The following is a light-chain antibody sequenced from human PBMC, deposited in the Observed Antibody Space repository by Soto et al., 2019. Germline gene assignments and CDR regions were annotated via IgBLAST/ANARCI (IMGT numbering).Light chain of an antibody. Sequence: IQLTQSPSSLSASVGDRVTITCRASQGISSYLAWYQQKPGKAPKLLIYAASTLQIGVPSRFSGGGSGTDFTLTISSLQPEDFATYSCQQLNSYPYTFCQGTKLEIK. CDR2: AAS. V-gene: IGKV1-9*01. J-gene: IGKJ2*01. CDR3: QQLNSYPYT. CDR1: QGISSY.